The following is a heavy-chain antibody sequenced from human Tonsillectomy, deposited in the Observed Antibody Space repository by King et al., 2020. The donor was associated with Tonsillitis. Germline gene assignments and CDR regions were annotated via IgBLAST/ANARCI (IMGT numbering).Heavy chain of an antibody. J-gene: IGHJ3*02. CDR2: IYYSGST. Sequence: VQLQESGPGLVKPSETLSLTCTVSGGSISSYYWSWIRQPPGKGLEWIGYIYYSGSTNYNPSLKSRVTISVDTSKNQFSLKLSSVTAADTAVYYCARESKRDGYKIDAFDIWGHGTMVTVSS. V-gene: IGHV4-59*01. CDR3: ARESKRDGYKIDAFDI. D-gene: IGHD5-24*01. CDR1: GGSISSYY.